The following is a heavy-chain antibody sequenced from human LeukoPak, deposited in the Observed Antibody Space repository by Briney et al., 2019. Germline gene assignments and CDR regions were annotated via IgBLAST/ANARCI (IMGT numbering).Heavy chain of an antibody. Sequence: SETLSLTCTVSGGSISSSSYYWGWIRQPPGKGLEWIGSIYYSGSTYHNPSLKSRVTISVDTSKNQFSLKLSSVTAADTAVYYCARRAAYYFDYWGQGTLVTVSS. J-gene: IGHJ4*02. V-gene: IGHV4-39*01. D-gene: IGHD6-25*01. CDR2: IYYSGST. CDR3: ARRAAYYFDY. CDR1: GGSISSSSYY.